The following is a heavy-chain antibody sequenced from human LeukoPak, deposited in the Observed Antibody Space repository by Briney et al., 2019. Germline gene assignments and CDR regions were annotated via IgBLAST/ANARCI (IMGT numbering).Heavy chain of an antibody. Sequence: SETLSLTCAVYGGSFSGYYWSWIRQPPGKGLEWIGEINHSGSTNYNPSLKRRVTISVDTSKNQFSLKLGCVTAADTAVSYCARGNLDQSSVSFLARDSSGYYYSKTRKTDYWGQGTLVTVSS. D-gene: IGHD3-22*01. J-gene: IGHJ4*02. V-gene: IGHV4-34*01. CDR3: ARGNLDQSSVSFLARDSSGYYYSKTRKTDY. CDR2: INHSGST. CDR1: GGSFSGYY.